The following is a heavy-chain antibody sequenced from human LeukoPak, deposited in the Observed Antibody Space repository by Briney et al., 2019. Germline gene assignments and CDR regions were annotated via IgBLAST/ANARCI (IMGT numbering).Heavy chain of an antibody. Sequence: GGSLRLSCAVSGFILSGYGMHWVRQAPGKGLEWVAFIRYDGSNKYYADSVKGRYTISRDNSNNTLYLQMNSLRAEDTAIYYCAKPTRAYSYGFALDVWGQRTMVTVSS. CDR2: IRYDGSNK. J-gene: IGHJ3*01. CDR1: GFILSGYG. D-gene: IGHD5-18*01. CDR3: AKPTRAYSYGFALDV. V-gene: IGHV3-30*02.